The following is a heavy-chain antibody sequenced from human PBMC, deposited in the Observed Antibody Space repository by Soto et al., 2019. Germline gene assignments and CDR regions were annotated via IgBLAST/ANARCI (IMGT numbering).Heavy chain of an antibody. V-gene: IGHV3-74*03. Sequence: GGSLRLSCAASGFTVGDYWMHWVRQPPGKGPEWVSRMTGDGRTTQYADSVKGRFTASRDSAKSTLYLQMNSLRAEETAVYYWATAEVDYWGRGAMVTVFS. CDR1: GFTVGDYW. CDR2: MTGDGRTT. CDR3: ATAEVDY. J-gene: IGHJ4*02.